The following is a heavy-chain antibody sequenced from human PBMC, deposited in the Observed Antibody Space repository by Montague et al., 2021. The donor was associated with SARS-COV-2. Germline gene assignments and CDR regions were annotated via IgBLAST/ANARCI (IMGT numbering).Heavy chain of an antibody. J-gene: IGHJ3*02. Sequence: KVSCKGSGYSFTSYWISWVRQMPGKGLEWMGRIDPSDSYTNYSPSFQGHVTISADKSISTAYLQWSSLKASDTAMYYCARENFRRYYGSGSYYINAFGIWGQGTMVTVSS. D-gene: IGHD3-10*01. CDR2: IDPSDSYT. V-gene: IGHV5-10-1*01. CDR1: GYSFTSYW. CDR3: ARENFRRYYGSGSYYINAFGI.